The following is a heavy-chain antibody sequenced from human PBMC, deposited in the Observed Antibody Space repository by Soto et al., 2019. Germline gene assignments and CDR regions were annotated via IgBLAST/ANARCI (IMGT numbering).Heavy chain of an antibody. CDR3: ARTKGTGMKSANYDILTGFDY. J-gene: IGHJ4*02. Sequence: GGSLRLSCAASGFTFSSYAMHWVRQAPGKGLEWVAVISYDGSNKYYADSVKGRFTISRDNSKNTLYLQMNSLRAEDTAVYYCARTKGTGMKSANYDILTGFDYWGQGTLVTVSS. CDR1: GFTFSSYA. D-gene: IGHD3-9*01. CDR2: ISYDGSNK. V-gene: IGHV3-30-3*01.